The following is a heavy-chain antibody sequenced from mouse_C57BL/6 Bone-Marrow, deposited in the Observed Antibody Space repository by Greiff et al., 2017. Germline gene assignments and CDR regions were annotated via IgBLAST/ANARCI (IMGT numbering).Heavy chain of an antibody. CDR3: AGSGPLGRSFDY. J-gene: IGHJ2*01. CDR2: IYPTSGRT. Sequence: QVQLQQPGAELVKPGASVKMSCKASGYTFTSYWINWVKQRPGQGLEWIGDIYPTSGRTNYNEKFKSKAILTVDTSSNTAYMQLSSLTSEDSAVFYCAGSGPLGRSFDYWGQGTTLTVSS. V-gene: IGHV1-55*01. D-gene: IGHD4-1*01. CDR1: GYTFTSYW.